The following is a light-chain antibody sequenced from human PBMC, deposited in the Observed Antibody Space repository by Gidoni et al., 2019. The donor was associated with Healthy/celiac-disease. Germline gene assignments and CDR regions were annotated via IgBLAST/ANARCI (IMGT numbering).Light chain of an antibody. J-gene: IGKJ3*01. CDR1: QSVSSSY. CDR2: GAS. CDR3: QQYGSSPLT. Sequence: EIVLTQSPGTLSLSPGERANLSCRASQSVSSSYLAWYQQKTGQAPRLLIYGASSRATGIPDRFSGSGSGTDFTLTISRLEPEDFAVYYCQQYGSSPLTFGPGTKVDIK. V-gene: IGKV3-20*01.